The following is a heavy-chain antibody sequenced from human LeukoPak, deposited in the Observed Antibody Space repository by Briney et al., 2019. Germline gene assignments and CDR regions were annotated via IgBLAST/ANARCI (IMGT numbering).Heavy chain of an antibody. CDR2: INHSGST. CDR1: GGSFSGYY. J-gene: IGHJ5*02. V-gene: IGHV4-34*01. D-gene: IGHD2-8*01. Sequence: SETLSLTCAVYGGSFSGYYWSWIRQPPGKGLEWIGEINHSGSTNYNPSLKSRVTISVDTSKNQSSLKLRSVTAADTAIYYCARASFNVVFGNWFDPWGQGTLVTVSS. CDR3: ARASFNVVFGNWFDP.